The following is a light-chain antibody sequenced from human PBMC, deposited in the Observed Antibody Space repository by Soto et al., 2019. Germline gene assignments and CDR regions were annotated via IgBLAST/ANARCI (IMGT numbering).Light chain of an antibody. J-gene: IGLJ1*01. CDR1: SSDVGAYNY. Sequence: QSVLTQPASVSGSPGQSITISCTGTSSDVGAYNYVSWYQHHPGKVPKLLIYEVTNRPSGVSDRFSGSKSGNTASLTISGLQAEDEADYYCSSYTSSSTRHVFGTGTKVTVL. CDR2: EVT. V-gene: IGLV2-14*01. CDR3: SSYTSSSTRHV.